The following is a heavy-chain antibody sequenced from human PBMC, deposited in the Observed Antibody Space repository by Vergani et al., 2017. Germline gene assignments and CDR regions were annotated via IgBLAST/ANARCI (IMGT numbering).Heavy chain of an antibody. CDR3: ARTIGRDGYNQYYYYGMDV. V-gene: IGHV1-69*13. J-gene: IGHJ6*02. Sequence: QVQLVQSGAEVKKPGSSVKVFCKASGGTFSSYAISWVRQAPGQGLEWMGRIIPIFGTANYAQKFQGRVTITADESTSTAYMELSSLRSEDTAVYYCARTIGRDGYNQYYYYGMDVWGQGTTVTVSS. CDR1: GGTFSSYA. D-gene: IGHD5-24*01. CDR2: IIPIFGTA.